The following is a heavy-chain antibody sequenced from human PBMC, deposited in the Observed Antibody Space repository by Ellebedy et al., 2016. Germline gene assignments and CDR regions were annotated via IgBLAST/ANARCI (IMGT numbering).Heavy chain of an antibody. CDR3: ARLMVRGVYYYGMDV. CDR2: IIPILGIA. J-gene: IGHJ6*02. V-gene: IGHV1-69*04. Sequence: ASVKVSCKASGGTFSSYAISWVRQAPGQGLEWMGRIIPILGIANYAQKFQGRVTITADKSTSTAYMELSSLRSEDTAVYYCARLMVRGVYYYGMDVWGQGTTVTVSS. CDR1: GGTFSSYA. D-gene: IGHD3-10*01.